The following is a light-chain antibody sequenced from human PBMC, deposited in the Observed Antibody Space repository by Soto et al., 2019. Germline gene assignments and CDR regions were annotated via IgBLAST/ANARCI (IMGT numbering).Light chain of an antibody. Sequence: QSVLTQPASVSGSPGQSITISCTGTSSDVGGYDYVSWYQQHPGKAPKLMIYDVSNRPSGVSNRFSGSKSGNTASLTISGLQAVEKSDYYWSSYTSSNSLVVFGGGTQLTVL. J-gene: IGLJ2*01. CDR2: DVS. CDR3: SSYTSSNSLVV. CDR1: SSDVGGYDY. V-gene: IGLV2-14*03.